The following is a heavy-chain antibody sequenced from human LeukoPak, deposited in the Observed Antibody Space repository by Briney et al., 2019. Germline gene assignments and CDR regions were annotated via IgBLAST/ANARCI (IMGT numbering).Heavy chain of an antibody. Sequence: GGSLRPSCAASGFTFTRYWMHWVRQVPGKGLVWVSRINIDGTTTNYADSVKGRFTVSRDNAKNTLYLQVNSLRVEDTAAYYCARDSYEAGATFDYWGRGTLVTVSS. CDR2: INIDGTTT. J-gene: IGHJ4*02. D-gene: IGHD1-26*01. V-gene: IGHV3-74*01. CDR1: GFTFTRYW. CDR3: ARDSYEAGATFDY.